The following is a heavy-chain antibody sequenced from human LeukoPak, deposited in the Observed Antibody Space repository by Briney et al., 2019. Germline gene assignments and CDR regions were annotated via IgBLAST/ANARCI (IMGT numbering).Heavy chain of an antibody. D-gene: IGHD2-21*02. CDR2: IIPILGIA. Sequence: GASVKVSCKASGGTFSSYAISWVRQAAGQGLEWMGRIIPILGIANYAQKFQGRVTITADKSTSTAYMELSSLRSEDTAVYYCASTPVVTATDDAFDIWGQGTMVTVSS. J-gene: IGHJ3*02. CDR1: GGTFSSYA. CDR3: ASTPVVTATDDAFDI. V-gene: IGHV1-69*04.